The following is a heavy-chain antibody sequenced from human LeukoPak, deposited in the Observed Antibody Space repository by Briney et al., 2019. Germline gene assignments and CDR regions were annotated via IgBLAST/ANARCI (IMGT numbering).Heavy chain of an antibody. D-gene: IGHD2-15*01. Sequence: ASVKVSCKAHGSTLTDHGIYWVRQAPGQRLERMGLINPGGGSTKYSQKFQDRVTITRDTSANKAYMEKSSLTYEDAAVYYCANWAGAPSRYFSGPLDYWGQGTLVTVSS. V-gene: IGHV1-3*01. J-gene: IGHJ4*02. CDR2: INPGGGST. CDR1: GSTLTDHG. CDR3: ANWAGAPSRYFSGPLDY.